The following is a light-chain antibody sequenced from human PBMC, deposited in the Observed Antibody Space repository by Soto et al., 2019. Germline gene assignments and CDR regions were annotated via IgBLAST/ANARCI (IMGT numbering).Light chain of an antibody. V-gene: IGLV1-47*01. Sequence: QSVLTQPPSASGTPGQRVTMSCSGSSSNIGSNFVYWYQHLPGTAPKLLMYRNNQRRSGVPDRFSGSKSGTSASLAISGLRSEDEADYYCAAWDDSLNLVFGGGTKLTVL. CDR3: AAWDDSLNLV. CDR1: SSNIGSNF. J-gene: IGLJ2*01. CDR2: RNN.